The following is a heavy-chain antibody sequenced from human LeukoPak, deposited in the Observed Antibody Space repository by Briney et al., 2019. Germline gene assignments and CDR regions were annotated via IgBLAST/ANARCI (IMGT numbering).Heavy chain of an antibody. CDR3: ARQNYDILTGYYTDAFDI. D-gene: IGHD3-9*01. Sequence: SETLSLTCTVSGGSISSYYWSWIRQPPGKGLEWIGYIYYSGSTNYNPSLKSRVTISVDTSKNQLSLKLSSVTAADTAVYYCARQNYDILTGYYTDAFDIWGQGTMVTVSS. J-gene: IGHJ3*02. CDR2: IYYSGST. CDR1: GGSISSYY. V-gene: IGHV4-59*01.